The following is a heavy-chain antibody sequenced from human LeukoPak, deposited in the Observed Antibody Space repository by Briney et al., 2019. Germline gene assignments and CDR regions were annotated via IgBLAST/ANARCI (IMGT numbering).Heavy chain of an antibody. CDR3: ARIDGYSSGLTYFDY. J-gene: IGHJ4*02. Sequence: SETLSLTCAVSGGSISSSNWWSWVRQPPGKGLEWIGEIYHSGSTNYNPSLKSRVIISVDKPKNQFSLKLSSVTAADTAVYYCARIDGYSSGLTYFDYWGQGTLVTVSS. CDR1: GGSISSSNW. D-gene: IGHD6-19*01. CDR2: IYHSGST. V-gene: IGHV4-4*02.